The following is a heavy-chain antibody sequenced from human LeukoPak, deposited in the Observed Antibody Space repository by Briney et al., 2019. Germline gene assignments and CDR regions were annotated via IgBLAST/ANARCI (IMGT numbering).Heavy chain of an antibody. CDR1: GGSISSGGYY. CDR3: ASTGDSSGWYGTSAFDI. V-gene: IGHV4-31*03. D-gene: IGHD6-19*01. Sequence: SETLSLTCTVSGGSISSGGYYWSWIRQHPGKGLEWIGYIYYSGSTYYNPSLKSRVTISVDTSKNQFSLKLSSVTAADTAVYYCASTGDSSGWYGTSAFDIWGQGTMVTVSS. CDR2: IYYSGST. J-gene: IGHJ3*02.